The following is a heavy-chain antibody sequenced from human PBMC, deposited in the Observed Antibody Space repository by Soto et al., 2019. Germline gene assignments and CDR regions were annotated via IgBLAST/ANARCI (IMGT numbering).Heavy chain of an antibody. D-gene: IGHD2-2*03. V-gene: IGHV1-2*02. Sequence: ASVKVSCKASGDTFTANYIHWVRQAPGQGFEWMGWINPKSGGTNYPQKFQGRVTMTRDTSLSTVYMTLTRLTSDDTAVYYCAKGHVDIVVVPTPVDYWGQGTLVTVSS. J-gene: IGHJ4*02. CDR3: AKGHVDIVVVPTPVDY. CDR2: INPKSGGT. CDR1: GDTFTANY.